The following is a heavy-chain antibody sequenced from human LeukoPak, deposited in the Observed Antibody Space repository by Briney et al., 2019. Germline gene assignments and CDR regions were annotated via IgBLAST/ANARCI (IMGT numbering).Heavy chain of an antibody. CDR1: GFTFSSSA. CDR3: GKMVWELRKAFDI. J-gene: IGHJ3*02. Sequence: PGGSLRLSCAASGFTFSSSAMSWVRQAPGKGLEWVSGISGTGGSTYYADSVKGRFTISRDNSKNTLYLQMNSLKAEDEAVYYCGKMVWELRKAFDIWGQGTMVTVSS. CDR2: ISGTGGST. D-gene: IGHD1-26*01. V-gene: IGHV3-23*01.